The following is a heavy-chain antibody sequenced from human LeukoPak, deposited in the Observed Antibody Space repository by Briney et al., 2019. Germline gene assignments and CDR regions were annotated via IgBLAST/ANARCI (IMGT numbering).Heavy chain of an antibody. Sequence: GASVKVSCKASGYTFTSYYMHWVRQAPGQGLEWMGIINPSGGSTSYAQKFQGRVTMTRDTSTSTVYMELSSLRSEDTAVYYCARDGNYGDYYYYGMDVWGQGTTVTVSS. V-gene: IGHV1-46*01. CDR3: ARDGNYGDYYYYGMDV. J-gene: IGHJ6*02. CDR2: INPSGGST. D-gene: IGHD4-17*01. CDR1: GYTFTSYY.